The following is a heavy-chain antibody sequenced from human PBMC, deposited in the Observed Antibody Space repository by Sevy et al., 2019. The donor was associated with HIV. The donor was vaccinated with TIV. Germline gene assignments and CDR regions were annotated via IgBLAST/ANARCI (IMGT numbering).Heavy chain of an antibody. CDR2: IYSGGST. D-gene: IGHD3-9*01. CDR1: GFTVSSNY. Sequence: GGSLRLSCAASGFTVSSNYMSWVRQAPGKGLEWVSVIYSGGSTFYADPVKGRFTISRDNSKLYLQMNSLRAEDTAVYYCARGSFDPPLDYWGQGTLVTVSS. V-gene: IGHV3-53*01. CDR3: ARGSFDPPLDY. J-gene: IGHJ4*02.